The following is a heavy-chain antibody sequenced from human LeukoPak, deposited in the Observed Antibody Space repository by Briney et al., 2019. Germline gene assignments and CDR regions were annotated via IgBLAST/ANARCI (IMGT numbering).Heavy chain of an antibody. Sequence: GSLRLSCAVSGLTFSGYSMHWVRQPPGKGLEWIGNICYGGSTYSNPSLKSRVTISVDTSKNQFSLKLNSVTAADTAVYYCAREGWQWLVHAFDIWGQGTMVTVSS. D-gene: IGHD6-19*01. V-gene: IGHV4-39*07. J-gene: IGHJ3*02. CDR3: AREGWQWLVHAFDI. CDR2: ICYGGST. CDR1: GLTFSGYS.